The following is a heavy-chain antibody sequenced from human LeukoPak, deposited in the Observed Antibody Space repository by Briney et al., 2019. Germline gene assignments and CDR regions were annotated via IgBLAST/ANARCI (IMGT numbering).Heavy chain of an antibody. V-gene: IGHV1-69*05. D-gene: IGHD2-15*01. CDR3: ANLHPGYCSGGSSYSFDWFDP. J-gene: IGHJ5*02. CDR1: GGTFSSYA. Sequence: SVKVSCKASGGTFSSYAISWVRQAPGQGLEWMGRIIPIFGTANYAQKFQGRVTITTDESTSTAYMELSSLRSEDTTVYYCANLHPGYCSGGSSYSFDWFDPWGQGTLVTVSS. CDR2: IIPIFGTA.